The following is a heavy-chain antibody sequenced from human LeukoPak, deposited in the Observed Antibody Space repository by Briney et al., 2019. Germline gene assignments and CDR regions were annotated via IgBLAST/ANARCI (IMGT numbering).Heavy chain of an antibody. V-gene: IGHV3-48*03. CDR3: AREKDYYASRPSEF. CDR1: RFTFRSYE. Sequence: PGGSMRLSCAASRFTFRSYEMNWVRQAPGEGLEWVSYISSSGNTIYYADSVKGRFTISRDNAKNSLYLQMNSLRAEDTAIYYCAREKDYYASRPSEFWGQGTLVTVSS. D-gene: IGHD3-22*01. J-gene: IGHJ4*02. CDR2: ISSSGNTI.